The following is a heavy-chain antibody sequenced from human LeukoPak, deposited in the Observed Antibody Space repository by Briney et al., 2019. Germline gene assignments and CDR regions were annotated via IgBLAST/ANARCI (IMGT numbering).Heavy chain of an antibody. CDR3: AILGQWLVQRGSDY. CDR2: ISTTSTYI. Sequence: PGGSLRLSCAASGFTFSSYSMNWVPQAPGKGLEWVSSISTTSTYIYYADSVQGRFTLSRDNAKNSLYLQMNSLRAEDTAVYYCAILGQWLVQRGSDYWGQGTLVTVSS. V-gene: IGHV3-21*06. J-gene: IGHJ4*02. CDR1: GFTFSSYS. D-gene: IGHD6-19*01.